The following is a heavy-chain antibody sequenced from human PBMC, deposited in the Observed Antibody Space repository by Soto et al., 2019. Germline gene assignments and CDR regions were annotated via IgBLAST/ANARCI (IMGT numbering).Heavy chain of an antibody. CDR1: GFTFSDYY. J-gene: IGHJ4*02. CDR2: ISSSGTVL. CDR3: ARDADNSGWSLIALDY. D-gene: IGHD6-19*01. Sequence: GGSLRLSCAASGFTFSDYYMNWIRQAPGKGLEWISYISSSGTVLRYADSVKGRFTISRDNAKNSLFLQMNSLRAEDTAVYYCARDADNSGWSLIALDYWGQGTPVTVSS. V-gene: IGHV3-11*01.